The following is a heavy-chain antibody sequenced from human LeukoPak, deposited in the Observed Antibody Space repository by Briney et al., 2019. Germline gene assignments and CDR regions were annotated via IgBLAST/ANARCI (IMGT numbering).Heavy chain of an antibody. D-gene: IGHD1-26*01. Sequence: SETLSLTCSVSGGSISSYYWSWIRQSAGKGLEWIGRIYSSGTTNYNPSLKSRVSMSVDTSKNQFSLILTSVTAPDTAVYYCARRHSGSYYGKHWFDPWGQGTLVTVSS. J-gene: IGHJ5*02. CDR1: GGSISSYY. CDR2: IYSSGTT. CDR3: ARRHSGSYYGKHWFDP. V-gene: IGHV4-4*07.